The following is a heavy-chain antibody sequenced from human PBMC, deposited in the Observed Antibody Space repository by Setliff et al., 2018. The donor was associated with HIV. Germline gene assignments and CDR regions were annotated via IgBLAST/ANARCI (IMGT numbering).Heavy chain of an antibody. Sequence: SETLSLTCTVSGGSITSSTYYWGWIRQPPGKGLEWIGTVHYTGNTYHNPSLKSRVTFSVEVSKNQISLKLTAVTAADSAVYYCAREGDGIDFWGQGTLVTVSS. D-gene: IGHD2-21*02. CDR1: GGSITSSTYY. CDR3: AREGDGIDF. J-gene: IGHJ4*02. CDR2: VHYTGNT. V-gene: IGHV4-39*02.